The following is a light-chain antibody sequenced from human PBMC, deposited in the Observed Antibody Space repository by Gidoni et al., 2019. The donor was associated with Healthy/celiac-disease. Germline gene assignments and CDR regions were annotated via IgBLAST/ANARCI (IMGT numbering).Light chain of an antibody. CDR1: SSDVGSYNL. CDR2: EVS. J-gene: IGLJ3*02. Sequence: QSAQTQPASVSGSPGQSIPISCTGTSSDVGSYNLVSWYQQHPGKAPKLMIYEVSKRPSGVSNRVSGSKSGNTASLTISGLQAEDEADYYCCSYAGSSTWVFGGGTKLTVL. V-gene: IGLV2-23*02. CDR3: CSYAGSSTWV.